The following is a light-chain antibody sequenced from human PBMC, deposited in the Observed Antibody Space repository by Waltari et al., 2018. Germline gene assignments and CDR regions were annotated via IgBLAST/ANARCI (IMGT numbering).Light chain of an antibody. Sequence: DLVMTQSPLSLPVTPGEPAPISCRSSRSLLHINGKNYLDRYLQKPGRSPRLLIYLGSNRASGVPDRFSGSGSGTDFTLKISRVEAEDVGVYDCMQTLQTPWTFGQGTKVEIK. V-gene: IGKV2-28*01. CDR1: RSLLHINGKNY. CDR3: MQTLQTPWT. J-gene: IGKJ1*01. CDR2: LGS.